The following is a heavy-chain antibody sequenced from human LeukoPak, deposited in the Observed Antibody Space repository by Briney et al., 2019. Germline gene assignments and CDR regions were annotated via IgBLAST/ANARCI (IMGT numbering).Heavy chain of an antibody. CDR1: GGSISSSSYY. D-gene: IGHD3-3*01. J-gene: IGHJ3*02. CDR3: TRVLTQYYDVWSGSHGFDI. V-gene: IGHV4-39*07. CDR2: IYYSGST. Sequence: SETLSLTCTVSGGSISSSSYYWGWIRQPPGKGLEWIGSIYYSGSTYYNPSFKRRATISEDTSKNQFSLKLTSVTAADTAVYYCTRVLTQYYDVWSGSHGFDIWGQGNMVIVSS.